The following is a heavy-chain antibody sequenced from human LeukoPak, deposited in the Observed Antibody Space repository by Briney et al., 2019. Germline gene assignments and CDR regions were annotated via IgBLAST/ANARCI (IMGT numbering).Heavy chain of an antibody. V-gene: IGHV1-2*02. Sequence: GASVKVSCKASGYTFTGYYMHWVRQAPGQGLEWMGWINPNSGGTNYAQKFQGRVTMTRDTSISTAYMELSRLRSDDTAVYYCARATYYYGSDFDYWGQGTLVTVSS. D-gene: IGHD3-10*01. CDR1: GYTFTGYY. CDR2: INPNSGGT. CDR3: ARATYYYGSDFDY. J-gene: IGHJ4*02.